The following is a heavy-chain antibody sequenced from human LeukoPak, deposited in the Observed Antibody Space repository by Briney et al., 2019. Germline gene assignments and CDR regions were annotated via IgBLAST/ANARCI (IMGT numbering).Heavy chain of an antibody. CDR2: IIPNSGGT. J-gene: IGHJ5*02. CDR3: ARRMGSSWYPNWFDP. CDR1: GYTFTGYY. D-gene: IGHD6-13*01. V-gene: IGHV1-2*06. Sequence: GASVKVSCKASGYTFTGYYIHWVRQAPGQGLEWMGRIIPNSGGTNYAQKFQGRVTMTRDTSISTAYMELSRLRSEDTAVYYCARRMGSSWYPNWFDPWGQGTLVTVSS.